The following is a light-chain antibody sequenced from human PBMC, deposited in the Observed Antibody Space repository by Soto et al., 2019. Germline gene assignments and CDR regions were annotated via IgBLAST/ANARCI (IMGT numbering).Light chain of an antibody. CDR3: SSYTSSSTLV. CDR2: EVS. V-gene: IGLV2-14*02. Sequence: QSALTQPASVSGSPGQSITISCTGTSSDVGSHNLVSWYQQHPGQAPKLMIYEVSKRPLGVSTRFSASKSGNTASLTISGLQAEDEADYYCSSYTSSSTLVFGTGTKLTVL. J-gene: IGLJ1*01. CDR1: SSDVGSHNL.